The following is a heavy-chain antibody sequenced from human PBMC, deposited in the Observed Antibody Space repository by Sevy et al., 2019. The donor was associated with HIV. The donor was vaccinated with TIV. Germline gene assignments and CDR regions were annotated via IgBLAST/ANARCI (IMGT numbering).Heavy chain of an antibody. CDR2: IRSKAYGGTT. CDR1: GFTFGDYA. J-gene: IGHJ4*02. D-gene: IGHD4-17*01. Sequence: GGSRRLSCTASGFTFGDYAMSWFRQAPGKGLEWVGFIRSKAYGGTTEYAASVKGRFTISRDDSKSIAYLQMNSLKTEDTAVYYCTRDEGTTVASPFDYWGQGTLVTVSS. V-gene: IGHV3-49*03. CDR3: TRDEGTTVASPFDY.